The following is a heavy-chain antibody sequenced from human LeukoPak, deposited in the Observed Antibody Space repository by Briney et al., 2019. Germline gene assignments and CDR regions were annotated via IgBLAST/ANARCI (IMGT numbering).Heavy chain of an antibody. CDR3: AKAGGSKVAGTLGAELDY. CDR1: GFTFSSYA. CDR2: ISYDGSNK. V-gene: IGHV3-30-3*01. D-gene: IGHD6-19*01. Sequence: PGGSLRLSCAASGFTFSSYAMHWVRQAPGKGLEWVAVISYDGSNKYYADSVKGRFTISRDNSKNTLYLQMNSLRAEDTALYYCAKAGGSKVAGTLGAELDYWGQGTLVTVSS. J-gene: IGHJ4*02.